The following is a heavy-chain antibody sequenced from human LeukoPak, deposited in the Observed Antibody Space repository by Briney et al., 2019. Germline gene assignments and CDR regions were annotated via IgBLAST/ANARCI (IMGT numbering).Heavy chain of an antibody. CDR1: DGSISSYY. V-gene: IGHV4-4*07. CDR3: ARDRRYFDWLFPHYYYYYMDV. D-gene: IGHD3-9*01. Sequence: SETLSLTCTVSDGSISSYYWSWIRQPAGKGLEWIGRIYTSGSTNYNPSLKSRVTMSVDTSKNQFSLKLSSVTAADTAVYYCARDRRYFDWLFPHYYYYYMDVWGKGTTVTISS. J-gene: IGHJ6*03. CDR2: IYTSGST.